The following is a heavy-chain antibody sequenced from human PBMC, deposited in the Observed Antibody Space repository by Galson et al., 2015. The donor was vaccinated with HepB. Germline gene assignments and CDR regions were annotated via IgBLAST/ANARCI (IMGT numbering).Heavy chain of an antibody. Sequence: SVKVSCKASGFTFTSSAMQWERQARGQRLEWIGWIVVGSGNTNYAQKFQERVTITRDMSTSTAYMELSSLRSEDTAVYYCAAGTLYDSSGFFDYWGQGTLVTVSS. CDR2: IVVGSGNT. CDR3: AAGTLYDSSGFFDY. J-gene: IGHJ4*02. V-gene: IGHV1-58*02. D-gene: IGHD3-22*01. CDR1: GFTFTSSA.